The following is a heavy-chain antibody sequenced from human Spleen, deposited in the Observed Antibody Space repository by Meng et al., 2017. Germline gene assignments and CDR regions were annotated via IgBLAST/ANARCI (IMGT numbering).Heavy chain of an antibody. D-gene: IGHD3-22*01. CDR2: ISGSGGST. CDR1: GFTFSSYA. Sequence: GEALKISCAASGFTFSSYAMSWVRQAPGKGLEWVSAISGSGGSTYYADSVKGRVTISRDNSKNTLYLQMNSPRAEDTAVYYGARVGYDSSGYYSGKPRPFDYWGQGTLVTVSS. V-gene: IGHV3-23*01. J-gene: IGHJ4*02. CDR3: ARVGYDSSGYYSGKPRPFDY.